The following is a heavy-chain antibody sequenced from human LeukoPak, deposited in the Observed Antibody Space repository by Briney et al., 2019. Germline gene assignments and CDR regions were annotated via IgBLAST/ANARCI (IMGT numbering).Heavy chain of an antibody. D-gene: IGHD4-23*01. V-gene: IGHV1-18*01. CDR1: GYTFTSYG. J-gene: IGHJ6*03. CDR3: ARNSDRYYYYYMDV. Sequence: GASVKVSYKASGYTFTSYGISWVRQAPGHGLEKMGWISAYNGNTNYAQKLQGRVTMTTDTSTSTAYMELRSLRSDDTAVYYCARNSDRYYYYYMDVWGKGTTVTVSS. CDR2: ISAYNGNT.